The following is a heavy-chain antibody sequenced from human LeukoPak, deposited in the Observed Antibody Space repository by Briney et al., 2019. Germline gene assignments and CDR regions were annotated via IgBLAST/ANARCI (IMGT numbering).Heavy chain of an antibody. Sequence: PGGSLRLSCAASGFTFSSYAMTWVRQAPGKGLEWISAISGSAYSTSYADPVKGRFTISRDNSKNTLYLQMNSLRAEDTAVYYCAKGGSMVGVTRYFDYWGQGTLVTVSS. CDR1: GFTFSSYA. V-gene: IGHV3-23*01. CDR2: ISGSAYST. CDR3: AKGGSMVGVTRYFDY. D-gene: IGHD1-26*01. J-gene: IGHJ4*02.